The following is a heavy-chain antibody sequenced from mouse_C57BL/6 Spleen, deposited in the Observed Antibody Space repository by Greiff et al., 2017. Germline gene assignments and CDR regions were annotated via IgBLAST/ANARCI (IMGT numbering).Heavy chain of an antibody. CDR1: GYSFTGYY. Sequence: EVQLQQSGPELVKPGASVKISCKASGYSFTGYYMNWVKQSPEKSLEWIGEINPSTGGTTYNQKFKAKATLTVDKSSSTAYMQLKSLTSEDSAVYYSARNYYSNHGFDYWGQGTTLTVSS. CDR3: ARNYYSNHGFDY. J-gene: IGHJ2*01. D-gene: IGHD2-5*01. CDR2: INPSTGGT. V-gene: IGHV1-42*01.